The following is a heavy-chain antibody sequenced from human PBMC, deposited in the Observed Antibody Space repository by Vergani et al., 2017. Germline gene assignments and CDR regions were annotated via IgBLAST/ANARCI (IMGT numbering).Heavy chain of an antibody. J-gene: IGHJ6*02. Sequence: QVQLVESGGGVVQPGRSLRLSCAASGFTFSSYGMHWVRQAPGKGLEGVAVISYDGSNKYYADSVKGRFTISRDNSKNTLYLQMNSLRAEDTAVYYCAKSYDIGYFYGMDVWGQGTTVTVSS. CDR3: AKSYDIGYFYGMDV. D-gene: IGHD3-9*01. CDR1: GFTFSSYG. V-gene: IGHV3-30*18. CDR2: ISYDGSNK.